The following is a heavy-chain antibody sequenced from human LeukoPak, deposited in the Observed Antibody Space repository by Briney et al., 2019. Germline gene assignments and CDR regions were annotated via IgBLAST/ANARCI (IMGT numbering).Heavy chain of an antibody. CDR3: ARVRYRLAETYIDY. CDR2: ISAYNGNT. V-gene: IGHV1-18*01. Sequence: ASVKVSCKASGYTFTSYGISWVRQAPGQGLEWMGWISAYNGNTNYAQKLQGRVTMTTDTSTSTAYMELSSLRSEDTAVHYCARVRYRLAETYIDYWGQGTLVTVSS. D-gene: IGHD3-16*01. J-gene: IGHJ4*02. CDR1: GYTFTSYG.